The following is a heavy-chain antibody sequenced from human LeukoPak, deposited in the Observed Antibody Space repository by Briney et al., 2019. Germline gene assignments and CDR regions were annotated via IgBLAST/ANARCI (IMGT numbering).Heavy chain of an antibody. V-gene: IGHV3-21*01. J-gene: IGHJ4*02. CDR1: GFTFRSYN. CDR2: ISSSSSSYI. Sequence: GGSLRLSCAASGFTFRSYNMNWVRQAPGKRPEWVSSISSSSSSYIYYADSVKGRFTISRDNAKNSLYLQMNSLRAEGTALYYCARGASRADYWGQGTLVTVSS. CDR3: ARGASRADY.